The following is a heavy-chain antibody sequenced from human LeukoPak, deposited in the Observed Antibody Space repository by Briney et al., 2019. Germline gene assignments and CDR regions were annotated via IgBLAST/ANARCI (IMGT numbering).Heavy chain of an antibody. V-gene: IGHV3-21*04. J-gene: IGHJ4*02. D-gene: IGHD3-3*01. CDR1: GFTVSSNY. Sequence: GGSLTLSCAASGFTVSSNYMSWVRQAPGKGLEWVSSISRSSTYIYYADSVKGRFTISRDNANNSLYLQMTSLRAEDTAVYYCAKGPPRITSFGVVILVDYWGQGTLVTVSS. CDR2: ISRSSTYI. CDR3: AKGPPRITSFGVVILVDY.